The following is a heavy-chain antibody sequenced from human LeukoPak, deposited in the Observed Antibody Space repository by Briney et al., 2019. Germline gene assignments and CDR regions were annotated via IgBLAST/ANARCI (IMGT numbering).Heavy chain of an antibody. CDR1: GFTFTSYG. J-gene: IGHJ4*02. CDR2: LGHEGSNK. CDR3: VKDGHWTFDY. Sequence: PGRSLRLSCAASGFTFTSYGMHWVRQLPGKGLAWVAFLGHEGSNKYYADSVKGRFTISRDNSKNTLYLHMNSLRAEDTAIYYCVKDGHWTFDYWGQGTLVTVSS. D-gene: IGHD1-1*01. V-gene: IGHV3-30*02.